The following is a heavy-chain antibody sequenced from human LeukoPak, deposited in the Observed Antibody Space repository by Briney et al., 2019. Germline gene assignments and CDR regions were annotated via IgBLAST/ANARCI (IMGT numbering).Heavy chain of an antibody. CDR2: IYPGDSDT. Sequence: GESLKISCKGSGYSFTSYWIAWVRQMPGKGLEWMGIIYPGDSDTRYSPSFQGQVTISADKSISTAYLQWSSLKASDTAMYYCARLFAGKPYYYYYMDVWGKGTTVTVSS. CDR3: ARLFAGKPYYYYYMDV. D-gene: IGHD6-13*01. V-gene: IGHV5-51*01. J-gene: IGHJ6*03. CDR1: GYSFTSYW.